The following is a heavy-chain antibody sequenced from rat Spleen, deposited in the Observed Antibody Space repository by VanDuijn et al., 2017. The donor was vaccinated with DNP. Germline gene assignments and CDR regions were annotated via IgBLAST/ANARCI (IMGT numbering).Heavy chain of an antibody. V-gene: IGHV4-2*01. J-gene: IGHJ3*01. CDR1: GFNFNDYW. Sequence: EVKFVESGGGLVQPGRSLKLSCAASGFNFNDYWMGWVRQAPGKGLEWIGEINKDSSTINYIPSLKDKFTISRDNDRNSLYLQMNNLGSEDTAIYYCVTRGTGSDNWFAYWGQGTLVTVSS. CDR3: VTRGTGSDNWFAY. D-gene: IGHD5-1*01. CDR2: INKDSSTI.